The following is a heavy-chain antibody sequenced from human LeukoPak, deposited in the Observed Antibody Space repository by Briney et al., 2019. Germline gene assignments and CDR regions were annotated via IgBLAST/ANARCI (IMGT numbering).Heavy chain of an antibody. V-gene: IGHV4-34*01. CDR3: ARRRRPERAYYDFWSGYAHFDY. CDR1: GGSFSGYY. J-gene: IGHJ4*02. CDR2: INHSGST. Sequence: PSETLSLTCAVYGGSFSGYYWSWIRQPPGKGLEWIGEINHSGSTNYNPSLKSRVTISVDTSKNQFSLKLSSVTAADTAVYYCARRRRPERAYYDFWSGYAHFDYWGQGTLVTVSS. D-gene: IGHD3-3*01.